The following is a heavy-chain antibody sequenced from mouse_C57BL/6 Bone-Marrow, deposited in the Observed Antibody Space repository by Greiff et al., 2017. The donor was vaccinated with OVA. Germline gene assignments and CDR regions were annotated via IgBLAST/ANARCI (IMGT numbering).Heavy chain of an antibody. CDR2: INPNNGGT. V-gene: IGHV1-26*01. CDR3: ARYSPLLLRYPCWYFDV. Sequence: EVQLQQSGPELVKPGASVKISCKASGYTFTDYYMNWVKQSHGKSLEWIGDINPNNGGTSYNQKFKGKATLTVDKSSSTAYMELRSLTSEDSAVYYCARYSPLLLRYPCWYFDVWGTGTTVTVSS. D-gene: IGHD1-1*01. CDR1: GYTFTDYY. J-gene: IGHJ1*03.